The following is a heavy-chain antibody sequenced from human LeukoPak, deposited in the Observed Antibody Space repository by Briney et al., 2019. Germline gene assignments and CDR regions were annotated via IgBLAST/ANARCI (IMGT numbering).Heavy chain of an antibody. CDR1: GYTFTDYY. CDR3: ARDVATAIIFYYFDY. Sequence: ASVKVSCKASGYTFTDYYIHWVRQAPGQGLEWMGWINPNNGGTNYAQKFQGRVTMTRDTFISTAYMELSSLRSDDTAVYYCARDVATAIIFYYFDYWGQGTLVTVSS. CDR2: INPNNGGT. V-gene: IGHV1-2*02. J-gene: IGHJ4*02. D-gene: IGHD3-9*01.